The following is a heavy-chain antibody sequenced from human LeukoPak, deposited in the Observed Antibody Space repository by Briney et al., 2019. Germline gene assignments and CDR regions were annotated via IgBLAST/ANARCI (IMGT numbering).Heavy chain of an antibody. J-gene: IGHJ4*02. Sequence: QPGGSLRLSCAASGFTFSSYEMNWVRQAPGKGLEWVAVISYDGSNKYYADSVKGRFTISRDNSKNTLYLQMNSLRAEDTAVYYCAKDDGYKLPKYYFDYWGQGTLVTVSS. D-gene: IGHD5-24*01. CDR3: AKDDGYKLPKYYFDY. CDR1: GFTFSSYE. V-gene: IGHV3-30*18. CDR2: ISYDGSNK.